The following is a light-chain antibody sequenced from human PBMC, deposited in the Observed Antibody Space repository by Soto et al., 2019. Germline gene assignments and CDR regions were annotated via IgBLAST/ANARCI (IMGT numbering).Light chain of an antibody. V-gene: IGKV1-39*01. CDR1: QSISSY. Sequence: DIQMTQSPSSLSASVGDRVTITCRASQSISSYLNWYQQKPGKAPKLLIYAASSLQSGVPSRFSGSGSGTDVTLTISSLQPEDFATYYCQQSYSTPPFFGPGTKVDIK. CDR3: QQSYSTPPF. J-gene: IGKJ3*01. CDR2: AAS.